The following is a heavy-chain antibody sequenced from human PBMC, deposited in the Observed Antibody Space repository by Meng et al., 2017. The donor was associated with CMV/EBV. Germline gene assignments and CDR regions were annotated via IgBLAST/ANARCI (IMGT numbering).Heavy chain of an antibody. CDR3: ARVTSRVAGAFDY. CDR1: GGPTSSGDYY. CDR2: IYYSGST. Sequence: QVQRQASGPGLVKPSQTLSLTCTGSGGPTSSGDYYWSWIRQPPGKGLEWIGYIYYSGSTYYNPSLKSRVTISVDTSKNQFSLKLSSVTAADTAVYYCARVTSRVAGAFDYWGQGTLVTVSS. V-gene: IGHV4-30-4*08. J-gene: IGHJ4*02. D-gene: IGHD1-14*01.